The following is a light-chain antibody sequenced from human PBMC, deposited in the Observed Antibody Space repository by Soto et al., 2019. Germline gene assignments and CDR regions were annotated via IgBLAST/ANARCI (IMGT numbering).Light chain of an antibody. Sequence: DIQMNQSPSSLSASVGDRVTITCRASQSIGTYLNWYLQKPGKAPPLLIHAASSLQTGVPSRCSGSGSGTEFTLTISSLQPEDFASFYCQQSFSTPPTFGQGTKRAIK. CDR1: QSIGTY. CDR2: AAS. V-gene: IGKV1-39*01. J-gene: IGKJ2*01. CDR3: QQSFSTPPT.